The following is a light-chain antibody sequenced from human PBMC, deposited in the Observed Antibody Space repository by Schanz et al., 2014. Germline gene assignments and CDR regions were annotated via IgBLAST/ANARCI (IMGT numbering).Light chain of an antibody. J-gene: IGLJ3*02. CDR3: CSYAGSTNLR. V-gene: IGLV2-8*01. Sequence: QSALTQPASVSGSPGQSITISCTGTSSDVGGYNYVSWYQHHPGKAPKLMIYEVNTRPSGVPDRFSGSKSGNTASMTISGLQAEDEADYYCCSYAGSTNLRFGGGTKLTVL. CDR1: SSDVGGYNY. CDR2: EVN.